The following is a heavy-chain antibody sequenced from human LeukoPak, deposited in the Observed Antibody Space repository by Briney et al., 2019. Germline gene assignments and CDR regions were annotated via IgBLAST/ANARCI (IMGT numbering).Heavy chain of an antibody. CDR1: GFTFDDYA. V-gene: IGHV3-9*01. CDR2: ISWNSGSI. CDR3: AKGGPQAGSRLRSYFDY. J-gene: IGHJ4*02. D-gene: IGHD5-12*01. Sequence: PGRSLRLSCAASGFTFDDYAMHWVRQAPGRGLEWVSGISWNSGSIGYADSVKGRFTISRDNSKNTLYLQMNSLRAEDTAVYYCAKGGPQAGSRLRSYFDYWGQGTLVTVSS.